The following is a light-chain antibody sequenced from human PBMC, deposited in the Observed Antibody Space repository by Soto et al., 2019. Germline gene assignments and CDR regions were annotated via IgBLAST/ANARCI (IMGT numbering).Light chain of an antibody. V-gene: IGKV1-9*01. J-gene: IGKJ5*01. CDR2: AAS. CDR1: QGISSD. Sequence: DIQMTQSPSSLSASVGDRFTITCLASQGISSDLAWYQQKPGKAPNLLIYAASTLQSGVPSRFSGSGSGTEFTLTISSLQPEDFAAYFCQQVTSYPITFGQGTRLEI. CDR3: QQVTSYPIT.